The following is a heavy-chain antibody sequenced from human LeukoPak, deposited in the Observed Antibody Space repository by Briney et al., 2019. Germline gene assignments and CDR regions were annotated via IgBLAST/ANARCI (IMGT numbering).Heavy chain of an antibody. D-gene: IGHD3-22*01. J-gene: IGHJ4*02. CDR3: ARRVHYYDTSGYSYYFDY. V-gene: IGHV4-38-2*02. CDR1: GYSISSGYY. CDR2: IYHSGST. Sequence: SETLSLTCTVSGYSISSGYYWGWIRQPPGKGLGWIGSIYHSGSTYYNPSPKSRVTISVDTSKNHFSLKLSSVTAADTAVYYCARRVHYYDTSGYSYYFDYWGQGTLVTVSS.